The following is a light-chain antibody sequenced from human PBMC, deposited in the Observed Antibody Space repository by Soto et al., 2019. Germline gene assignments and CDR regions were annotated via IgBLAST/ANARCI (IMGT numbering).Light chain of an antibody. J-gene: IGKJ1*01. CDR3: QQYASYPWT. Sequence: DIQLTQTPSTLSASIGDRVTITCRASQSLSGWLAWYQQTPGKAPKLLISDAFRLESGVPSRFRGCGSGTEFSLTISSLQPGDSATFYCQQYASYPWTFGRGTKV. CDR2: DAF. V-gene: IGKV1-5*01. CDR1: QSLSGW.